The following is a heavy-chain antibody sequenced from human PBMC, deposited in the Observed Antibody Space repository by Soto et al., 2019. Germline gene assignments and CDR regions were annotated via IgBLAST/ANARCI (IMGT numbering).Heavy chain of an antibody. V-gene: IGHV1-2*04. J-gene: IGHJ6*02. CDR1: GYSFTDYH. Sequence: SGKVSCKASGYSFTDYHIHWVGRAPGQGLEWLGRINPKSGGTSTAQKFQGWVTMTTDTSISTASMELTRLTSDDTAIYYCARGDSTDCSNGVCSFFYHHATAVWG. CDR3: ARGDSTDCSNGVCSFFYHHATAV. CDR2: INPKSGGT. D-gene: IGHD2-8*01.